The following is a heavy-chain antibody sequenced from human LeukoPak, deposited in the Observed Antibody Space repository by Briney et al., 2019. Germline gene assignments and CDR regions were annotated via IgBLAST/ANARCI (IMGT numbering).Heavy chain of an antibody. CDR2: MNPNTGNT. J-gene: IGHJ4*02. CDR3: ARLSQTPDYYGSGGYFYLGY. D-gene: IGHD3-22*01. CDR1: RYTFSSYD. V-gene: IGHV1-8*01. Sequence: ASVKVSCKGYRYTFSSYDTNWVRQAPGQGLEWMGWMNPNTGNTGYAPKFQGRVTMTRDTSISTAYMELRGLRSEDTAVYYCARLSQTPDYYGSGGYFYLGYWGQGTRVTVSS.